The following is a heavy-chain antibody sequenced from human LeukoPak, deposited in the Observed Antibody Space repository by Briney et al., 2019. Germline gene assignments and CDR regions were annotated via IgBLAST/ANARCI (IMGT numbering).Heavy chain of an antibody. V-gene: IGHV1-3*01. CDR1: GYTFTSYT. CDR2: INVGNGNT. D-gene: IGHD3-10*01. J-gene: IGHJ4*02. CDR3: ARSGSRLVWFGETMGYCDH. Sequence: ASVKVSCKASGYTFTSYTMHWVRQAPGQRLEWMGWINVGNGNTKYSQNFQGRVTITRDTSASTAYMELSSLRSEDTAVYYCARSGSRLVWFGETMGYCDHWGQGTLVTVSS.